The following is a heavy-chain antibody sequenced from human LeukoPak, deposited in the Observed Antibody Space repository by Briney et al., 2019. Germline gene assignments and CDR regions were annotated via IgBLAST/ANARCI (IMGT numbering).Heavy chain of an antibody. CDR1: GGTXSSYA. V-gene: IGHV1-69*13. Sequence: SVKVSCKASGGTXSSYAISGVRQAPGQGLESMGGIIPIFGTANYAQKFQGRVTITAGESTSTAYMELSSLRSEDTAVYYCARKVRGVYYYGMDVWGQGTTVTVSS. J-gene: IGHJ6*02. CDR3: ARKVRGVYYYGMDV. CDR2: IIPIFGTA. D-gene: IGHD3-10*01.